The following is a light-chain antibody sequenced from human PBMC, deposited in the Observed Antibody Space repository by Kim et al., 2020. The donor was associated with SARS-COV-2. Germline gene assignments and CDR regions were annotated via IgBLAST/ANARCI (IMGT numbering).Light chain of an antibody. CDR2: GAS. V-gene: IGKV3-20*01. CDR1: QTVSRNS. Sequence: EIVLTQSPGTLSLSPGERATLSCRASQTVSRNSLAWYQQKPGQAPRLLIYGASSRATGIPDRFSGSGSGTDFTLTISRLEPEDFAVYYCHRCVTAQWTVGEGGKVEIK. CDR3: HRCVTAQWT. J-gene: IGKJ1*01.